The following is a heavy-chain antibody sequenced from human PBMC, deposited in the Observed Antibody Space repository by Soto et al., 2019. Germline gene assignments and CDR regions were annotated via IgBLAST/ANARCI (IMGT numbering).Heavy chain of an antibody. CDR1: GFTFSSYG. D-gene: IGHD4-4*01. V-gene: IGHV3-30*18. CDR2: ISYDGSNK. CDR3: AKETVMMGGWHYYGMDV. J-gene: IGHJ6*02. Sequence: PGGSLRLSCAASGFTFSSYGMHWVRQAPGKGLEWVAVISYDGSNKYYADYVKGRFTISRDNSKNTLYLQMNSLRAEDTAVYYCAKETVMMGGWHYYGMDVWGQGTTVTVSS.